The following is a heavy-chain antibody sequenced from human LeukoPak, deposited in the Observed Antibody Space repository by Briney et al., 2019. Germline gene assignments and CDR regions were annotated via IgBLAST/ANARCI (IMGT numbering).Heavy chain of an antibody. J-gene: IGHJ4*02. Sequence: PGGSLRLSCAASGFTFSSYWMSWVRQAPGKGLEWVANIKQDGSEKYYVDSVKGRFTISRDNAKNSLYLQVSSLRAEDTAVYYCARDYGGNYESGGAFDYWGQGTLVTVSS. D-gene: IGHD4-23*01. CDR3: ARDYGGNYESGGAFDY. V-gene: IGHV3-7*01. CDR1: GFTFSSYW. CDR2: IKQDGSEK.